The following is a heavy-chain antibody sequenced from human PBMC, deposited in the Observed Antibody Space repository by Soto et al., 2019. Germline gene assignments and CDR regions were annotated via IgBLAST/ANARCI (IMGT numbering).Heavy chain of an antibody. Sequence: GGYPRLGCATQEFSCGEYAVSCARLAPGKGLQWLVQVWSRGNNAHFADSVRGRFTVSKDDSINTVYLQLNTLRAEDTAVYYCARDGQGGMPYTLDVWGQGTTVTVSS. CDR1: EFSCGEYA. CDR3: ARDGQGGMPYTLDV. CDR2: VWSRGNNA. J-gene: IGHJ6*02. V-gene: IGHV3-33*07. D-gene: IGHD3-16*01.